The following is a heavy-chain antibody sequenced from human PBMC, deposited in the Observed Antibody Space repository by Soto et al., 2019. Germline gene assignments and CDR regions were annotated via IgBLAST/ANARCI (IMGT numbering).Heavy chain of an antibody. CDR1: GFSLSTSGVG. D-gene: IGHD7-27*01. Sequence: QITLKESGPTLVKPTQTLTLTCTFSGFSLSTSGVGVGWIRQPPGKALEWLAFLYWDDDKRYSPSLKSRLTIPKDTSKNPVRLTMTNLDPVDTATYYCARTSVNWGSRGLVDYWGQGTLVTVAS. CDR2: LYWDDDK. CDR3: ARTSVNWGSRGLVDY. J-gene: IGHJ4*02. V-gene: IGHV2-5*02.